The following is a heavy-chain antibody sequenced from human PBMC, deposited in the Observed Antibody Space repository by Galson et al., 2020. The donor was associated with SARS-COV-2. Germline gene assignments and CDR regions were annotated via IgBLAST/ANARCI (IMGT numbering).Heavy chain of an antibody. J-gene: IGHJ2*01. CDR1: GYDFSGQW. Sequence: GESLKISCTGSGYDFSGQWTAWVRRMPGKGLAWMGDIYPGDSDTKYSPSFQGQVTISADKSIRTAYLQWSSLKASDTAIYYCARALLYNGNYYWYFDLWGRGTLVTVSS. CDR3: ARALLYNGNYYWYFDL. V-gene: IGHV5-51*01. CDR2: IYPGDSDT. D-gene: IGHD1-26*01.